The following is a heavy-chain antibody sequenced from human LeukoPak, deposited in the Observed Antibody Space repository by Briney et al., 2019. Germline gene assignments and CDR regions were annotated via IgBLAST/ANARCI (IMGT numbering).Heavy chain of an antibody. CDR1: GFTFSNLA. J-gene: IGHJ3*02. V-gene: IGHV3-53*01. Sequence: GGSLRLSCVASGFTFSNLAMGWVRQAPGKGLDWVSVIYAGGSTYYGDSVRGRFTISRDNSKNTVYLQMNSLRDDDSAVYFCAGASTRRSALNIWGQGTMVTVSS. CDR2: IYAGGST. D-gene: IGHD2-2*01. CDR3: AGASTRRSALNI.